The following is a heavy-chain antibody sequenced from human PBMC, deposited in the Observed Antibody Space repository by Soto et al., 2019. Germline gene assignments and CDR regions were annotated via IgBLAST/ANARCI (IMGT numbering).Heavy chain of an antibody. D-gene: IGHD2-21*02. J-gene: IGHJ3*02. CDR2: ISYDGSNK. V-gene: IGHV3-30*18. CDR1: GFTFSSYG. CDR3: AKDEAYCGGDCYFSVDAFDI. Sequence: QVQLVESGGGVVQPGRSLRLSCAASGFTFSSYGMHWVRQAPGKGLEWVAVISYDGSNKYYADSVKGRFTISRDNSKNTLYLQMNSLRAEDTAVYYCAKDEAYCGGDCYFSVDAFDIWGQGTMVTVSS.